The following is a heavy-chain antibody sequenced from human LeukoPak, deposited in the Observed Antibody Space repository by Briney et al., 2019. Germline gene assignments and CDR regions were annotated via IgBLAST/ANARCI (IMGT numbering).Heavy chain of an antibody. CDR2: ISSSSSYI. CDR1: GFTFSSYS. CDR3: AKVRKAAGNLFDY. D-gene: IGHD6-13*01. J-gene: IGHJ4*02. Sequence: AGGSLRLSCAASGFTFSSYSMNWVRQAPGEGLEWVSSISSSSSYIYYADSVKGRFTISRDNAKNSLYLQMNSLRAEDTAVYYCAKVRKAAGNLFDYWGQGTLVTVSS. V-gene: IGHV3-21*01.